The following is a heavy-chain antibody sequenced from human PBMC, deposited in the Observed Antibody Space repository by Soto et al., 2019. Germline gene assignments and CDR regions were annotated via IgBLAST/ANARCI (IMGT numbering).Heavy chain of an antibody. CDR1: GGSISSGDYY. V-gene: IGHV4-30-4*01. D-gene: IGHD3-10*01. Sequence: SETLSLTCTVSGGSISSGDYYWSWIRQPPGKGLEWIGEINHSGSTNYNPSLKSRVTMSIDTSKNQFSLKLSSMTAADTAVYYCARNYIGFDYWGQGTLVTVSS. CDR2: INHSGST. J-gene: IGHJ4*02. CDR3: ARNYIGFDY.